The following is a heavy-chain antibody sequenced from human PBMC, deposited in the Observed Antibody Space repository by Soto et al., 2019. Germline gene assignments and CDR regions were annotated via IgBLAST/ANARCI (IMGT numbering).Heavy chain of an antibody. CDR3: ARANYGSGSYYADWFAP. CDR2: IIPIPGIA. J-gene: IGHJ5*02. D-gene: IGHD3-10*01. CDR1: GGTFSSYT. Sequence: QVQLVQSGAEVKKPGSSVKVSCKACGGTFSSYTISWVRQAPGHGLEWMGRIIPIPGIANYAQKFQGRVTITADKSTSRAYMELSSLRSDDTAVYYCARANYGSGSYYADWFAPWGQGTLVTVSS. V-gene: IGHV1-69*02.